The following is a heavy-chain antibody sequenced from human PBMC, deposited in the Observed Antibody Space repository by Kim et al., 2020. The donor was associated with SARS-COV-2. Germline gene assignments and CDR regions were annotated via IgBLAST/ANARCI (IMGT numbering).Heavy chain of an antibody. Sequence: GGSLRLSCAASGFTFSSYWMSWVRQAPGKGQWVANIKQDGSEKYYVDSVKGRFTISRDNAKNSLYLQMNSLRAEDTAVYYCARDLPIFDWPTKDAFDIWGQGTMVTVSS. V-gene: IGHV3-7*01. D-gene: IGHD3-9*01. J-gene: IGHJ3*02. CDR2: IKQDGSEK. CDR3: ARDLPIFDWPTKDAFDI. CDR1: GFTFSSYW.